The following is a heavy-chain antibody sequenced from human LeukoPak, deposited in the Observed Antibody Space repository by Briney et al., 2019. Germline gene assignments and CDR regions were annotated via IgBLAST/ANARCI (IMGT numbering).Heavy chain of an antibody. CDR2: ISAYNGNT. J-gene: IGHJ4*02. D-gene: IGHD2-2*02. CDR1: NYSFTSYG. Sequence: ASVKVSCKASNYSFTSYGISWVRQAPGQGLEWMGWISAYNGNTNYAQKLQGRVTMTTDTSTSTAYMELRSLRSDDTAVYYCARVGSPLSYCSSTSCYSFDYWGQGTLVTVSS. V-gene: IGHV1-18*01. CDR3: ARVGSPLSYCSSTSCYSFDY.